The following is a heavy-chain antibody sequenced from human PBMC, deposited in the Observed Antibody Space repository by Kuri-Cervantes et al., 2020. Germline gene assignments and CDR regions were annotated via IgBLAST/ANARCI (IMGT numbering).Heavy chain of an antibody. J-gene: IGHJ6*02. CDR3: ARGALGFGDYRAYGMDV. Sequence: GGSLRLSCAASGFTFSSYGMHWVRQAPGKGLEWVAVIWYDGSNKYYADSVKGRFTISRDNSKNTLYLQMNSLRAEDTAVYYCARGALGFGDYRAYGMDVWGQGTTVTVSS. D-gene: IGHD3-10*01. CDR1: GFTFSSYG. CDR2: IWYDGSNK. V-gene: IGHV3-33*01.